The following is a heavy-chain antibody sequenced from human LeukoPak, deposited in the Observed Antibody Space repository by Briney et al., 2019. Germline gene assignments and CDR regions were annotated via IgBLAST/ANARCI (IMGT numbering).Heavy chain of an antibody. CDR2: INPSGGST. J-gene: IGHJ4*02. V-gene: IGHV1-46*01. CDR3: ARELAAAGTREVFDY. D-gene: IGHD6-13*01. CDR1: GYTFTSYY. Sequence: ASVKVYCKASGYTFTSYYMHWVRQAPGQGLEWMGIINPSGGSTSYAQKFQGRVTMTRDTSTSTVYMELSSLRSEDTAVYYCARELAAAGTREVFDYWGQGTLVTVSS.